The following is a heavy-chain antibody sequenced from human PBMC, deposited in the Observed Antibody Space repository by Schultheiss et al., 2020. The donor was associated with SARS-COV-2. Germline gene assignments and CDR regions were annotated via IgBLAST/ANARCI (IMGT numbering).Heavy chain of an antibody. CDR2: IGTAGDT. V-gene: IGHV3-13*01. CDR1: GFTFSSYD. Sequence: GGSLRLSCAASGFTFSSYDMHWVRQATGKGLEWVSAIGTAGDTYYPGSVKGRFTISRENAKNSLYLQMTSLRAEDTAVYYCARDKSSSSFDYWGQGTLVTVSS. CDR3: ARDKSSSSFDY. D-gene: IGHD6-13*01. J-gene: IGHJ4*02.